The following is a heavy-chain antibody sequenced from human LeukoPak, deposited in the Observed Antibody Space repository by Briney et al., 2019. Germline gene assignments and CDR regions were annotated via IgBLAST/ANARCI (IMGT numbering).Heavy chain of an antibody. CDR3: SKGVQGGQRRPGGWFDP. D-gene: IGHD6-25*01. J-gene: IGHJ5*02. Sequence: GGSLRLSCAASGFTFSSYSMNWVRQAPGKGLEWVSSISSSSSYIYYADSVKGRFTISSDNAKNSRYLQMNSLRTEDTAVYYCSKGVQGGQRRPGGWFDPWGQGTLVTVST. V-gene: IGHV3-21*01. CDR2: ISSSSSYI. CDR1: GFTFSSYS.